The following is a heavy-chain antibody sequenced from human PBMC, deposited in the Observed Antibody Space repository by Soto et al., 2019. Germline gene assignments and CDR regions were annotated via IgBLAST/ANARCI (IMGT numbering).Heavy chain of an antibody. CDR2: IWYDGSNK. D-gene: IGHD6-19*01. Sequence: GGSLRLSCAASGFTFSSYGMHWVRQAPGKGLEWVAVIWYDGSNKYYADSVKGRFTISRDNSKNTLYLQMNSLRAEDTAVYYCARTGQWLERDPFDYWGQGTLVTVSS. V-gene: IGHV3-33*01. CDR3: ARTGQWLERDPFDY. CDR1: GFTFSSYG. J-gene: IGHJ4*02.